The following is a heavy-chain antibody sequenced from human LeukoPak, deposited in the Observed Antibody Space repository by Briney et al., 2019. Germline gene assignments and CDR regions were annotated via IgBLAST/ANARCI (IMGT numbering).Heavy chain of an antibody. CDR3: VGGDY. CDR1: GFTFSDYN. CDR2: ISRSGSTK. Sequence: PGGSLRLSCAASGFTFSDYNMRWIRQAPGKGLEWVSSISRSGSTKYYADSVKGRFTISRDNTKNSLYLQMNSLRAEDTAVYYCVGGDYWGQGTLVTVSS. V-gene: IGHV3-11*04. J-gene: IGHJ4*02.